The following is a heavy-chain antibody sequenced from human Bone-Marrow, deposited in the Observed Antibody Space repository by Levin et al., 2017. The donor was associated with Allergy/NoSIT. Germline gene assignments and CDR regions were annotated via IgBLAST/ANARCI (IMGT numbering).Heavy chain of an antibody. CDR2: ISYHGRNT. J-gene: IGHJ4*02. D-gene: IGHD2-15*01. CDR1: GFNFSSYG. Sequence: GGSLRLSCAASGFNFSSYGMHWVRQAPGKGLEWLAVISYHGRNTYYADSVKGRFTISRDNAHNTVHLQMTRLRVDDTAQYRGAKMVAGRCPGDFWGQGTLVTVSS. CDR3: AKMVAGRCPGDF. V-gene: IGHV3-30*18.